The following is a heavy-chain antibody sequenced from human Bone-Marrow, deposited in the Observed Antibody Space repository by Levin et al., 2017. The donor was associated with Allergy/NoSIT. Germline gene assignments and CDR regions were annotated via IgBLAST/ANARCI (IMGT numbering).Heavy chain of an antibody. CDR3: AKEGSGWGSMDV. Sequence: LSLTCAASGLTFRSYGMHWVRQAPGKGLEWVAILSSDGTTSYYGDSAKGRFTISRDNSKNTLFLEMNSLRIEDKAVYYCAKEGSGWGSMDVWGQGTTVTVSS. CDR2: LSSDGTTS. J-gene: IGHJ6*02. CDR1: GLTFRSYG. V-gene: IGHV3-30*18. D-gene: IGHD6-19*01.